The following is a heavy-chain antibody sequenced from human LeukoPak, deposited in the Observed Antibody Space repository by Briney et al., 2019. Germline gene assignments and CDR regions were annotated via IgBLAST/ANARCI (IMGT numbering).Heavy chain of an antibody. J-gene: IGHJ4*02. V-gene: IGHV4-59*11. CDR3: ARDQVGYGIVY. Sequence: SESLYISCIVSGSPINNQYRSWIRQPPGQGLEWIAKIFDTGNTNYNPSLKSRVTISLDTSKNHFSLKLSSVTAADTAVYYCARDQVGYGIVYWGQGTLVSVSS. D-gene: IGHD5-18*01. CDR2: IFDTGNT. CDR1: GSPINNQY.